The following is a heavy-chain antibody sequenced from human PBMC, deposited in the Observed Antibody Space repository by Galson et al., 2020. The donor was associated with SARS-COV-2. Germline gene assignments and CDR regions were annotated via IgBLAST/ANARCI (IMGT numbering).Heavy chain of an antibody. J-gene: IGHJ4*01. CDR3: ARLYGVVTLFY. CDR2: INPGDTDT. CDR1: GDTFTTNW. D-gene: IGHD3-10*02. Sequence: GESLKISCKSSGDTFTTNWIGWVRQMPGKGLELMGIINPGDTDTRYSPSFQGQVTISADTSINTAYLQWGSLKASDTAMYYCARLYGVVTLFYWGHVALVSASS. V-gene: IGHV5-51*01.